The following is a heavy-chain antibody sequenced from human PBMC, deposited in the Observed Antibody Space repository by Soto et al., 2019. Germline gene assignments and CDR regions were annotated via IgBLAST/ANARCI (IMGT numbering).Heavy chain of an antibody. J-gene: IGHJ1*01. CDR3: AIAHGGEYFQH. CDR1: GFTFSDYY. V-gene: IGHV3-11*01. CDR2: ISSSGPTM. Sequence: QVQLVESGGGLVKPGGSLRLSCAASGFTFSDYYMSWIRQAPGKGLEWVSYISSSGPTMYYADSVKGRFTISRDNAKKSLYLQMNGRGAEDPAVYYCAIAHGGEYFQHWGQGTLVTVSS. D-gene: IGHD3-10*01.